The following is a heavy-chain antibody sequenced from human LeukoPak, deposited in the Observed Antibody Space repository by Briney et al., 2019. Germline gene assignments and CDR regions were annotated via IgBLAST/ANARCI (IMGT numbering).Heavy chain of an antibody. CDR2: IYYSGST. J-gene: IGHJ3*02. V-gene: IGHV4-39*07. CDR3: ARELEDIVVPLAFDI. D-gene: IGHD2-2*01. CDR1: GGSISSSSYY. Sequence: PSETLSLTCTVSGGSISSSSYYWGWIRQPPGKGLEWIGSIYYSGSTYYNPSLKSRVTISVDTSKNQFSLKLSSVTAADTAVYYCARELEDIVVPLAFDIWGQGTMVTVSS.